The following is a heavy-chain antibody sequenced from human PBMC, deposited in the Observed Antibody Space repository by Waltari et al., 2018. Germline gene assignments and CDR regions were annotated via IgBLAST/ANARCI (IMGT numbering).Heavy chain of an antibody. J-gene: IGHJ6*03. CDR3: ARVTGSGYYQYYYYYYMDV. V-gene: IGHV4-59*01. Sequence: QVQLQESGPGLVKPSETLSLTGTVSGGSISSYYWSWIRQPPGKGLEWIGYIYYSGSTNYNPSLKSRVTISVDTSKNQFSLKLSSVTAADTAVYYCARVTGSGYYQYYYYYYMDVWGKGTTVTVSS. CDR2: IYYSGST. D-gene: IGHD3-3*01. CDR1: GGSISSYY.